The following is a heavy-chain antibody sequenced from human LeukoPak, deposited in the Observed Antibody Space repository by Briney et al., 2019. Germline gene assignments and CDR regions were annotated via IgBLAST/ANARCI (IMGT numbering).Heavy chain of an antibody. Sequence: ASVKVSCKASGYTFTSYYMHWVRQAPGQGLEWMGIINPSGGSTNYAQKFQGRVTMTRDTSTSTVYMELSSLRSEDTAVYYCARGPSITMVRGGQWHYYMDVWGKGTTVIISS. J-gene: IGHJ6*03. CDR1: GYTFTSYY. CDR2: INPSGGST. CDR3: ARGPSITMVRGGQWHYYMDV. D-gene: IGHD3-10*01. V-gene: IGHV1-46*01.